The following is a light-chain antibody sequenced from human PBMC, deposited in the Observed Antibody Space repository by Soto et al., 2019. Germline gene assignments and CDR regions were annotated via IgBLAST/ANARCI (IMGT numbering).Light chain of an antibody. J-gene: IGKJ3*01. CDR2: GAS. CDR3: QQGYSTPWT. CDR1: LNISTY. V-gene: IGKV1-39*01. Sequence: IQMTQSPPSLSASVGDRVILTCRSALNISTYLNWYHQRPGKVPNLLIYGASNLQGGVSSRFSGSGYGTEFTLTITDLQPEDFATYYCQQGYSTPWTFGPGTTVDIK.